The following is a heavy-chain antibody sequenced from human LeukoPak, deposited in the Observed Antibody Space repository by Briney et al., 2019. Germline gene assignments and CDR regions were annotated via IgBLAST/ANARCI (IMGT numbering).Heavy chain of an antibody. CDR1: GDSISSISYY. J-gene: IGHJ4*02. CDR2: IYYSGST. Sequence: PSETLSLTCTVSGDSISSISYYWGWIRQPPGKGLEWIGTIYYSGSTYYNPSLKSRGTLSVDTSKSQFSLKLSSVTAADTAVYYCARRSGGKPFDYWGQGTLVTVSS. D-gene: IGHD2-15*01. CDR3: ARRSGGKPFDY. V-gene: IGHV4-39*01.